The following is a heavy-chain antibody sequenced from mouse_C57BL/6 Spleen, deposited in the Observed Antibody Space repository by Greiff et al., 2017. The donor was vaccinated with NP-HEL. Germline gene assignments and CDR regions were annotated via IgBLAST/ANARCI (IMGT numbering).Heavy chain of an antibody. CDR2: IDPSDSYT. CDR1: GYTFTSYW. CDR3: ALYYYGSSSPFDY. D-gene: IGHD1-1*01. J-gene: IGHJ2*01. V-gene: IGHV1-50*01. Sequence: QVQLQQPGAELVKPGASVKLSCKASGYTFTSYWMQWVKQRPGQGLEWIGEIDPSDSYTNYNQKFKGKATLTVDTSSRTAYMQLSSLTSEDSAVYYCALYYYGSSSPFDYWGQGTTLTVSS.